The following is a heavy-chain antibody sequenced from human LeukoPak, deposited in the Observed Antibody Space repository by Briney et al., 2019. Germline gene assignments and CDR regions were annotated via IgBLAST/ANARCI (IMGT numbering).Heavy chain of an antibody. V-gene: IGHV1-18*01. Sequence: ASVTVSFKASGYTFTSYGISWVRQAPGQGLEWMGWISAYNGNTNYPQKLQGRVTMTTDTSTSTAYMELRSLRSDDTAVYYCASRGRIVGATTSFDYWGQGTLVTVSS. CDR2: ISAYNGNT. J-gene: IGHJ4*02. D-gene: IGHD1-26*01. CDR3: ASRGRIVGATTSFDY. CDR1: GYTFTSYG.